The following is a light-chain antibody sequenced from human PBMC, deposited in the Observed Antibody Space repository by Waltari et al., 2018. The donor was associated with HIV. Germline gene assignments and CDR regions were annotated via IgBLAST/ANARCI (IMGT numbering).Light chain of an antibody. CDR2: HVS. J-gene: IGLJ1*01. Sequence: QSALPQPASVSGSPEQSITISCTGTSSDLGGYNYFSWYQKPPGKAPNLMIFHVSNRPAGVSTRFAGSKSGNTASLTISALQAEDEADYYCSSYTSDSTYVFGTGTQVTLL. CDR1: SSDLGGYNY. CDR3: SSYTSDSTYV. V-gene: IGLV2-14*03.